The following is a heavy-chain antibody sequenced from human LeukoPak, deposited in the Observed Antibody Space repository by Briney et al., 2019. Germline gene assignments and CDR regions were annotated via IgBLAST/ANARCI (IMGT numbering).Heavy chain of an antibody. J-gene: IGHJ4*02. D-gene: IGHD3-10*01. CDR2: ISYDGSNK. CDR1: GFTFSSYA. V-gene: IGHV3-30*04. Sequence: PWRSLRLSCAASGFTFSSYAMHWVSQAPGKGLEWVAVISYDGSNKYYADSVKGRFTISRDNSKNTLYLQMNSLRAEDTAVYYCARDSYYYGSGSLSYYFDYWGRGTLVTVSS. CDR3: ARDSYYYGSGSLSYYFDY.